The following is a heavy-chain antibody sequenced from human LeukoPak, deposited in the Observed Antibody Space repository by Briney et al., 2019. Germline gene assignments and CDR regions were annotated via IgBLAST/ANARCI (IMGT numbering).Heavy chain of an antibody. D-gene: IGHD6-19*01. CDR2: FSYSGST. J-gene: IGHJ4*02. CDR3: ARLGDNGSGWYYFDY. CDR1: GGSISSTNFY. V-gene: IGHV4-39*01. Sequence: SETLSLTCTISGGSISSTNFYWGWIRQPPGKGLEWIGIFSYSGSTYYNPSLKSRVTISADTSKNQFSLNLSSVTAADTAVYLCARLGDNGSGWYYFDYWGQGTLVTVSS.